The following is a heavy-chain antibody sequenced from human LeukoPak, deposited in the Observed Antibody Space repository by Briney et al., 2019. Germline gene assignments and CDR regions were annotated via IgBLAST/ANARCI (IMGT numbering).Heavy chain of an antibody. Sequence: SQTLSLTCTVSGGSGGSDNSYWNSIRQPAGKGLEWIGRIYADGISTYNPSLKSRVTILVDTSKSQFSLRLSSMTAADTAVYYCARGYYYRTWGLGTLVTVSS. CDR3: ARGYYYRT. D-gene: IGHD3-10*01. CDR2: IYADGIS. CDR1: GGSGGSDNSY. J-gene: IGHJ4*02. V-gene: IGHV4-61*02.